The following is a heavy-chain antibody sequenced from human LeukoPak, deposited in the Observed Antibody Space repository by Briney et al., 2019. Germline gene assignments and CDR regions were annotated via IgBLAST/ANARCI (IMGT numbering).Heavy chain of an antibody. CDR3: ARSITIFGVPSREAFDI. CDR1: GGSISSGGYS. D-gene: IGHD3-3*01. Sequence: SETLSLTCAVSGGSISSGGYSWSWTRQPPGKGLEWIGYIYHSGSTYYNPSLKSRVTISVDRSKNQFSLKLSSVTAADTAVYYCARSITIFGVPSREAFDIWGQGTMVTVSS. CDR2: IYHSGST. J-gene: IGHJ3*02. V-gene: IGHV4-30-2*01.